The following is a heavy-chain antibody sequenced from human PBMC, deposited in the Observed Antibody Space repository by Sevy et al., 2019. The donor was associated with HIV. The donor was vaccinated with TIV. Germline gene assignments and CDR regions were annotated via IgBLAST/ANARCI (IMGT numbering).Heavy chain of an antibody. J-gene: IGHJ4*02. CDR1: GFTFSSYW. D-gene: IGHD1-26*01. CDR3: VRAVQWELLRYFDY. CDR2: IKQDGSEK. Sequence: GGSLRLSCAASGFTFSSYWMSWVRQAPGKGLEWVANIKQDGSEKYYVDSVKGRFTISRDNAKNSLYLQMNSLRAEDTAVYYCVRAVQWELLRYFDYWGQGTLVTVSS. V-gene: IGHV3-7*03.